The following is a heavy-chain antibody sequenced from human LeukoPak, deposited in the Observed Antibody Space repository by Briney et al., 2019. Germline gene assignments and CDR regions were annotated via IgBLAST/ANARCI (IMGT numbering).Heavy chain of an antibody. CDR3: ARFPERYYFDY. J-gene: IGHJ4*02. D-gene: IGHD3-9*01. Sequence: GGSLRLSCAASGLTISSYWMSWVRQAPGKGLEWVANIKLDGSEKYYVDSVKGRFTISRDNAKNSLYLQMNSLRAEDTAVYYCARFPERYYFDYWGQGTLVTVSS. CDR1: GLTISSYW. CDR2: IKLDGSEK. V-gene: IGHV3-7*01.